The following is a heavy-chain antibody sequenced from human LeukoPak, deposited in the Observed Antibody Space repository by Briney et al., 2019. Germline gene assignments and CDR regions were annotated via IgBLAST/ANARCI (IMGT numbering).Heavy chain of an antibody. CDR2: INHSGST. V-gene: IGHV4-34*01. J-gene: IGHJ6*02. D-gene: IGHD2-2*01. CDR3: ARAMPGSYYFAMDV. Sequence: PSETLSLTCAVYGGSFRGYYWSWIRQPPGKGLEWIGEINHSGSTTYNPSLKSRVTISVDTSKNQFSLKLNSVTAADTAVYYCARAMPGSYYFAMDVWGQGTTVTVSS. CDR1: GGSFRGYY.